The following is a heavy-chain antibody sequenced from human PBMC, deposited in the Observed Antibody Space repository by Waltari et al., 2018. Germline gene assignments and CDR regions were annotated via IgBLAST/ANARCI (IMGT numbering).Heavy chain of an antibody. V-gene: IGHV3-30-3*01. CDR3: ARGTGGYSSSRDWFDP. CDR2: ISYDGSNK. CDR1: GFTFSSYA. J-gene: IGHJ5*02. Sequence: QVQLVESGGGVVQPGRSLRLSCAASGFTFSSYAMHWVRQAPGKGLEWVAVISYDGSNKYYADSVKGRFTISRDNSKNTLYLQMNSLRAEDTAVYYCARGTGGYSSSRDWFDPWGQGTLVTVSS. D-gene: IGHD6-6*01.